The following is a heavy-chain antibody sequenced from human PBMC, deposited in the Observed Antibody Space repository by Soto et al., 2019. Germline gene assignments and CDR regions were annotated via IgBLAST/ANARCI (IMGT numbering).Heavy chain of an antibody. CDR2: IYYSGST. CDR3: ARRPPPNYGMDV. CDR1: GDSINSHY. J-gene: IGHJ6*02. V-gene: IGHV4-59*08. Sequence: QVQLQESGPGLLKPSETLSLTCTVSGDSINSHYWNWIRQPPGKGLEWIGYIYYSGSTNYNPSLKSRVAISVDTSKNQFPRRLSSVTAADTAVYYCARRPPPNYGMDVWGQGTTVTVSS.